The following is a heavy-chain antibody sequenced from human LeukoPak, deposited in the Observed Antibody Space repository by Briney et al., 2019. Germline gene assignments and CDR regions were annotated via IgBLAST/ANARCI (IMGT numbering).Heavy chain of an antibody. Sequence: SETLSLTCTVSGGSISSYYWGWIRQPPGKGLEWIGSIYYSGSTYYNPSLKSRVTISVDTSKNQFSLKLSSVTAADTAVYYCARLLWYGDYSEPAFDIWGQGTMVTVSS. CDR3: ARLLWYGDYSEPAFDI. V-gene: IGHV4-39*01. D-gene: IGHD4-17*01. J-gene: IGHJ3*02. CDR2: IYYSGST. CDR1: GGSISSYY.